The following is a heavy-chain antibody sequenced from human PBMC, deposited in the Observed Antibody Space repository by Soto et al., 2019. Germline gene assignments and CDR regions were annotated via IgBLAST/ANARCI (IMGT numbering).Heavy chain of an antibody. Sequence: QVQLVESGGGLVKPGGSLRLSCAASGFTFSDYYMSWIRQAPGKGLEWLSYISGYSEYTFYADSVRGRFTISRDNAENSLHLQMTSLRAEDTAVYYCVRSHLTGEAFDSWGQGTLVTVSS. V-gene: IGHV3-11*05. CDR2: ISGYSEYT. CDR1: GFTFSDYY. D-gene: IGHD1-20*01. CDR3: VRSHLTGEAFDS. J-gene: IGHJ4*02.